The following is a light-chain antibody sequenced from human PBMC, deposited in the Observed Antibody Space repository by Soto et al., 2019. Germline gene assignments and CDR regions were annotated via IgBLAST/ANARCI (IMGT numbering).Light chain of an antibody. Sequence: QSALTQPASVSGSPGQSITISCTGISSDVGGYNYVSWYQQHPGKAPKLMIYEVSNRPSGVSNRFSGSKSGNTASLTISGLQAVDEADYYCSSYTSSSTYVFGTGTKVTVL. V-gene: IGLV2-14*01. CDR2: EVS. J-gene: IGLJ1*01. CDR1: SSDVGGYNY. CDR3: SSYTSSSTYV.